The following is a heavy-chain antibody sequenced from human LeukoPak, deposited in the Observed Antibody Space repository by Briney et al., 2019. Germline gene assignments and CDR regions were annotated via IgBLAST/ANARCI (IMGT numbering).Heavy chain of an antibody. V-gene: IGHV5-51*01. D-gene: IGHD6-13*01. Sequence: GESLKISCKGSGYSFTSYWIGWVRQMPGKCLEWMGIIYPGDSDTRYSPSFQGQVTISADKSISTAYLQWSSLKASDTAMYYCARFGYSSSWEPQYYFDYWGQGTLVTVSS. J-gene: IGHJ4*02. CDR2: IYPGDSDT. CDR3: ARFGYSSSWEPQYYFDY. CDR1: GYSFTSYW.